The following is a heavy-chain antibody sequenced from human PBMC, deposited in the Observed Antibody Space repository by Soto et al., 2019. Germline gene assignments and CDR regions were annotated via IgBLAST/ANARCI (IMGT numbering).Heavy chain of an antibody. CDR3: TRAYGAETFDF. J-gene: IGHJ5*01. CDR2: MNPNSGNT. V-gene: IGHV1-8*02. CDR1: GYTFNHYD. Sequence: ASVKVSCKASGYTFNHYDIHWVRQAPGHGLEWMGWMNPNSGNTGYAQNFRGRVTMTQNTAIGTAYMELSGLRSDDTATYYCTRAYGAETFDFWGQGTRVTVSS. D-gene: IGHD3-10*01.